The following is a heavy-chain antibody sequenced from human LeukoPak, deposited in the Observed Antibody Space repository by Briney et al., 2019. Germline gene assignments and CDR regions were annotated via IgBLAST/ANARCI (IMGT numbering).Heavy chain of an antibody. CDR3: TRDRSL. D-gene: IGHD3-16*02. Sequence: GGSLRLSCAASGFTFSTYSMNWVRQAPGKGLEWISYITSSSNTIYYADSVKGRFTISRDNAKNSLYLQMNSLRAEDTAVYYCTRDRSLWGQGTLVTASS. CDR1: GFTFSTYS. J-gene: IGHJ4*02. V-gene: IGHV3-48*01. CDR2: ITSSSNTI.